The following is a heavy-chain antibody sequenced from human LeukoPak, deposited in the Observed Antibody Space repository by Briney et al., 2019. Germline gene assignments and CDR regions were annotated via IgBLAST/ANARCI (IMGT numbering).Heavy chain of an antibody. Sequence: SETLSLTCTVSGGSISSGDYYWSWIRQPPGKGLEWIGYIYYSGSTYYNPSLKSRVTISVDTSKNQFSLKLSSVTAADTAVYYCATTEIGLTTYFDYWGQGTLVTVSS. CDR2: IYYSGST. J-gene: IGHJ4*02. D-gene: IGHD4-17*01. V-gene: IGHV4-30-4*01. CDR1: GGSISSGDYY. CDR3: ATTEIGLTTYFDY.